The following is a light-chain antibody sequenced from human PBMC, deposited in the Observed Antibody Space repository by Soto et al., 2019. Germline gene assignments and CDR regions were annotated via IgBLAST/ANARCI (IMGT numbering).Light chain of an antibody. CDR3: QQYGSSPET. CDR2: GAS. Sequence: EIVMTQSPATLSVSPGASATLSCRASQSVSSDLAWYHQKPGQAPRLLIYGASSRATGIPDRFSGSGSGTDFTLTISRLEPEDFAVYYCQQYGSSPETVGQGTKVDIK. J-gene: IGKJ1*01. V-gene: IGKV3-20*01. CDR1: QSVSSD.